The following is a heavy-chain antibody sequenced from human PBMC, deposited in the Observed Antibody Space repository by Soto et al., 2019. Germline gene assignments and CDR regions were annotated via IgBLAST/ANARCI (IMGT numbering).Heavy chain of an antibody. V-gene: IGHV3-23*01. CDR3: AKDRRAGGNYGFYSDF. D-gene: IGHD1-7*01. Sequence: EVQLLESGGGLVQPGGSLRLSCAASGFTFSSYGMTWVRQAPGKGLEWVSFSSATGAGTYYADSVKGRFTISRDNSKNRLYLQMTCVRADDTAVYYCAKDRRAGGNYGFYSDFWGQGALVIVSS. CDR2: SSATGAGT. CDR1: GFTFSSYG. J-gene: IGHJ4*02.